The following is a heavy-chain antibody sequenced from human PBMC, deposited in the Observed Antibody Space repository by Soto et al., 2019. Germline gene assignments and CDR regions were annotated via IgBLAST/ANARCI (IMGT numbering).Heavy chain of an antibody. Sequence: EVQLVESGGGLVQPGGSLRLSCAASGFTFSNYWMHWVRQVPGKGLVWVSRIKTDGSSIIYADSVKGRFTISRDNAKNSLYLQMNSLRAEDTALYYCARDKAYGDSEDYWGQGTLVTVSS. CDR3: ARDKAYGDSEDY. J-gene: IGHJ4*02. D-gene: IGHD4-17*01. V-gene: IGHV3-74*01. CDR1: GFTFSNYW. CDR2: IKTDGSSI.